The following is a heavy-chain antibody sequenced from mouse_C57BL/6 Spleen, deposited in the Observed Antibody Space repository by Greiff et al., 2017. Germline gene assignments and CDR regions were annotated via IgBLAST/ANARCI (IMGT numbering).Heavy chain of an antibody. CDR3: ARSYGNFPFDY. Sequence: QVQLKESGAELARPGASVKLSCKASGYTFTSYGISWVKQRTGQGLEWIGEIYPRSGNTYYTEKFKGKATLTADKSSSTAYMELRSLTSEDSAVYFCARSYGNFPFDYWGQGTTLTVSS. CDR2: IYPRSGNT. J-gene: IGHJ2*01. V-gene: IGHV1-81*01. CDR1: GYTFTSYG. D-gene: IGHD2-1*01.